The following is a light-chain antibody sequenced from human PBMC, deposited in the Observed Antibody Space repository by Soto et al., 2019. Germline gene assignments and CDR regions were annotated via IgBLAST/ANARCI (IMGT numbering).Light chain of an antibody. CDR2: AAS. J-gene: IGKJ1*01. Sequence: DIQMTQSPSSLSASVGARVTITCXASQGVGNELGWYQQKPGKAPKRLIYAASSLQSGVPFRFSGSGSGTEFTLTISSLQPEDFATYYCLQHHAFSWTFGQGTKVDIK. V-gene: IGKV1-17*01. CDR3: LQHHAFSWT. CDR1: QGVGNE.